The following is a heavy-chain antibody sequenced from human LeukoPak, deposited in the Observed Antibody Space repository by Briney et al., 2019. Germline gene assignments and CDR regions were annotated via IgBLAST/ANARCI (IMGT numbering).Heavy chain of an antibody. CDR1: GYTFTSYG. V-gene: IGHV3-23*01. D-gene: IGHD2-2*02. CDR3: TKLGCSSTTCYTNH. J-gene: IGHJ4*02. Sequence: SCKASGYTFTSYGISWVRQAPGKGLEWVSAISGSGGSTYYADSVKGRFTISRDNAKNSLYLQMNSLRAEDTALYYCTKLGCSSTTCYTNHWGQGTLVTVSS. CDR2: ISGSGGST.